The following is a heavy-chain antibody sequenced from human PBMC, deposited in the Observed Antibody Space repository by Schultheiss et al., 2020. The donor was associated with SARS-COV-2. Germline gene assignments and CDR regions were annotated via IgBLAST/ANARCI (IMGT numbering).Heavy chain of an antibody. CDR2: IYSGGNT. V-gene: IGHV3-66*01. CDR1: GFDLRVYA. D-gene: IGHD2-2*01. Sequence: GESLKISCAASGFDLRVYATTWVRQAPGKGLEWVSVIYSGGNTHYADSVRGRFIISRDNSKNTLYLQMTSLRVEDTAMYYCVRDGPAASYGMDVWGQGTTVTVSS. CDR3: VRDGPAASYGMDV. J-gene: IGHJ6*02.